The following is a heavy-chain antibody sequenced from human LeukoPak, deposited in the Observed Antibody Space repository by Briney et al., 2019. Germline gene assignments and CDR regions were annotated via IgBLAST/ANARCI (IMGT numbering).Heavy chain of an antibody. Sequence: ASVTVSCKASEYTFTTFDINWVRQAPGQGLEWMGWINPNNGNTGFAQKFQGRVTMTRNISLSTAYMELTSLKSEDTAVYYCARGLGTYWGKDFLNWFDPWGQGTLVTVSS. CDR2: INPNNGNT. CDR1: EYTFTTFD. J-gene: IGHJ5*02. CDR3: ARGLGTYWGKDFLNWFDP. V-gene: IGHV1-8*01. D-gene: IGHD3-16*01.